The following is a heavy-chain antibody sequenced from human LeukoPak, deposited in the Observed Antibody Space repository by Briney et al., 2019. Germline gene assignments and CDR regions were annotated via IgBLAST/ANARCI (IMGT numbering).Heavy chain of an antibody. CDR3: ATAYGDYGDAFDI. CDR2: FDPEDGET. CDR1: GYTLTELS. D-gene: IGHD4-17*01. V-gene: IGHV1-24*01. Sequence: ASVKVSCKVSGYTLTELSMHWVRQAPGKGLEWMGGFDPEDGETIYAQKFQGRVTMTEDTSTDTAYMELSSLRSEDTAVYYCATAYGDYGDAFDIWGQGTMDTVSS. J-gene: IGHJ3*02.